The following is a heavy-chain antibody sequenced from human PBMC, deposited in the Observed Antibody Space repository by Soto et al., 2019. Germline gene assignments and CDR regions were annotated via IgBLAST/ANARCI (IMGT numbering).Heavy chain of an antibody. J-gene: IGHJ4*02. CDR3: ATNSYYDILTGYYRN. CDR2: FDPEDGET. CDR1: GYTLTELS. Sequence: GASVKVSCKVSGYTLTELSMHWVRQAPGKGLEWMGGFDPEDGETIYAQKFQGRVTMTEDTSTDTAYMELSSLRSEDTAVYYCATNSYYDILTGYYRNWGQGTLVTVSS. V-gene: IGHV1-24*01. D-gene: IGHD3-9*01.